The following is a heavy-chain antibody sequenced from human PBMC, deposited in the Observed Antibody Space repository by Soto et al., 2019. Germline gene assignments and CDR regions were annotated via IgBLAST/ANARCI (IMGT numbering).Heavy chain of an antibody. V-gene: IGHV3-33*01. D-gene: IGHD3-3*01. CDR3: ARDSGRSADVLRFLEWFQTFDY. CDR1: GFTFSSYG. J-gene: IGHJ4*02. Sequence: GGSLRLSCAASGFTFSSYGMHWVRQAPGKGLEWVAVIWYDGSNRYYADSVKGRFTISRDNSKNTLYLQMNSLRAEDTAVYYCARDSGRSADVLRFLEWFQTFDYWGQGTLVTVSS. CDR2: IWYDGSNR.